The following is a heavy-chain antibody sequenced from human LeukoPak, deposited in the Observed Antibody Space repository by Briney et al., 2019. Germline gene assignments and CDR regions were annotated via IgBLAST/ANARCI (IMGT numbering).Heavy chain of an antibody. J-gene: IGHJ5*02. V-gene: IGHV3-33*01. D-gene: IGHD2-15*01. CDR1: GFTFSSYG. CDR3: ARAILGYCSGGSCGWFDP. Sequence: GGSLRLSCAASGFTFSSYGMHWVRQAPGKGLEWVAVIWYDGSNKYYADSVKSRFTISRDNSKNTLYLQMNSLRAEDTAVYYCARAILGYCSGGSCGWFDPWGQGTLVTVSS. CDR2: IWYDGSNK.